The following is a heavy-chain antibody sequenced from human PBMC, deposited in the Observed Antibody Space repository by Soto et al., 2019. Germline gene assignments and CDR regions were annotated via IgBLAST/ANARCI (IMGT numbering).Heavy chain of an antibody. Sequence: SETLSLTCAVYGGSFSGYYWSWIRQPPGKGLEWIGEINHSGSTNYNPSLKSRVTISVDTSKNQFSLKLSSATAADTAVYYCAREVVVAAFHFDYWGQGTLVTVSS. D-gene: IGHD2-15*01. V-gene: IGHV4-34*01. J-gene: IGHJ4*02. CDR2: INHSGST. CDR3: AREVVVAAFHFDY. CDR1: GGSFSGYY.